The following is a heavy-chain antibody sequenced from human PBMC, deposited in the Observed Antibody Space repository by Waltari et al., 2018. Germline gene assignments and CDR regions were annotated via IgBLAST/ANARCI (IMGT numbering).Heavy chain of an antibody. J-gene: IGHJ3*02. D-gene: IGHD1-26*01. V-gene: IGHV3-66*01. CDR2: IFSGDTT. CDR1: GLAVRTSF. Sequence: EVQLMESGGGLVQPGGSLRLSCVASGLAVRTSFMSWVRQAPGKGREWVCAIFSGDTTYYTESVKGRFSTSRDNSKNTLFLQMNSLRAEDTAVYYCARVARGTLYDAFDIWGQGTMVTVSS. CDR3: ARVARGTLYDAFDI.